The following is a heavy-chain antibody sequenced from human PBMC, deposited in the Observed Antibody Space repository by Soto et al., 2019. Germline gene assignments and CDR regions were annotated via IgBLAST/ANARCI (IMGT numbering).Heavy chain of an antibody. CDR1: GGSISSYY. V-gene: IGHV4-59*08. D-gene: IGHD6-13*01. CDR3: ARRYSSAFDI. Sequence: QVQLQESGPGLVKPSETLSLTCTVSGGSISSYYWSCIRQPPGKGLEWIGYIYYSGSTNYNPSLTSRVSISVDTAKNQFPLKLSSVTAADTAVYCCARRYSSAFDIWGQGTMVTVSS. J-gene: IGHJ3*02. CDR2: IYYSGST.